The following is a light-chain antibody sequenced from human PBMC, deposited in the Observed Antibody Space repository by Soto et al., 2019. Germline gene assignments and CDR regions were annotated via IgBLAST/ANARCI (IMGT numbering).Light chain of an antibody. CDR3: QQYGTSPFT. CDR1: QSVAYTY. CDR2: GAS. Sequence: GLSRCPPTLYLYPGERATLSCRASQSVAYTYLAWFQQKPGQAPRLLIYGASNRATGIPDRFSGSGSGTDFTLTISRLEPEDFAVYYCQQYGTSPFTFGPGTKVDI. J-gene: IGKJ3*01. V-gene: IGKV3-20*01.